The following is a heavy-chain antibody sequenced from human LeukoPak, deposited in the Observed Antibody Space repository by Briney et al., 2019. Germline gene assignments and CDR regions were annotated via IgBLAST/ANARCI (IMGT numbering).Heavy chain of an antibody. V-gene: IGHV3-53*01. CDR3: ARGAYSPNPAYYYYFMDV. D-gene: IGHD4-11*01. J-gene: IGHJ6*03. CDR2: TYSGDRA. Sequence: QPGGSLRLSCAASGFIVSSTYMSWARQAPGKGLEWVSLTYSGDRATYADSVKGRFTVSSDNLQNAVYLQMNSLRAEDTAVYYCARGAYSPNPAYYYYFMDVWGKGTTVTVSS. CDR1: GFIVSSTY.